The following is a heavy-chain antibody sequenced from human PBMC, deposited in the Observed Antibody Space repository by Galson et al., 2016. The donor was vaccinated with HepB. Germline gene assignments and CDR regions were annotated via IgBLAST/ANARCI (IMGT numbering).Heavy chain of an antibody. D-gene: IGHD6-13*01. V-gene: IGHV3-23*01. CDR3: AKDGGWAAAGRCYFDY. CDR2: ISGSGGST. J-gene: IGHJ4*02. Sequence: SLRLSCAASGFTFSSYWMTWVRQAPGKGLEWVSGISGSGGSTYYADSVKGRFTISRDSSKNTLFLQMHSLRAEDTAVYYCAKDGGWAAAGRCYFDYWGQGTLVTVSS. CDR1: GFTFSSYW.